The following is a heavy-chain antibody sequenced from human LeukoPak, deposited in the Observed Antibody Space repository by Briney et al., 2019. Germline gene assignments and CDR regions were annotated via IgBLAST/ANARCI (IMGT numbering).Heavy chain of an antibody. CDR3: ARKTLQYYYDSSGYGPFDY. J-gene: IGHJ4*02. V-gene: IGHV3-11*06. CDR1: GFTFSDYY. Sequence: GGSLRLSCAASGFTFSDYYMSWIRQAPGKGLEWVSSISSSSSYIYYADSVKGRFTISRDNAKNSLYLQMNSLRAEDTAVYYCARKTLQYYYDSSGYGPFDYWGQGTLVTVSS. D-gene: IGHD3-22*01. CDR2: ISSSSSYI.